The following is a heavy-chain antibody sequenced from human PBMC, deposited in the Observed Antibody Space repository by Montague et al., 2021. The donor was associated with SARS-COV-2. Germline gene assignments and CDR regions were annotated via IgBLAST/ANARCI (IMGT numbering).Heavy chain of an antibody. J-gene: IGHJ5*02. CDR2: IHHSGTT. V-gene: IGHV4-39*01. Sequence: SETLSLTCTVSGGSVSGTSYYWAWIRQPPGKRLEWIVNIHHSGTTFYNLSLKSRVTISVDTSKNEVSLKLNSVTAADTAVYYCARQGGPAGKHWFDPWGQGTTVTVSS. D-gene: IGHD2-2*01. CDR1: GGSVSGTSYY. CDR3: ARQGGPAGKHWFDP.